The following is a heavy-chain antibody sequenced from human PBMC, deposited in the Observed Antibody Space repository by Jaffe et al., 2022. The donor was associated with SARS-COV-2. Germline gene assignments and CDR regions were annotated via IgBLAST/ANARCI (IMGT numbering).Heavy chain of an antibody. Sequence: EVQLVESGGGLVQPGGSLRLSCAASGFTFSSYEMNWVRQAPGKGLEWVSYISSSGSTIYYADSVKGRFTISRDNAKNSLYLQMNSLRAEDTAVYYCARMVVTAMVDYGMDVWGQGTTVTVSS. V-gene: IGHV3-48*03. CDR2: ISSSGSTI. D-gene: IGHD2-21*02. J-gene: IGHJ6*02. CDR1: GFTFSSYE. CDR3: ARMVVTAMVDYGMDV.